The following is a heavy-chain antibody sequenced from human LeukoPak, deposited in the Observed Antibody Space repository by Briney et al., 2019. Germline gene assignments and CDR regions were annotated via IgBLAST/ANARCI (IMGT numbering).Heavy chain of an antibody. CDR3: AKPKYQLPYPPLDY. CDR2: IYWNGVDK. J-gene: IGHJ4*02. V-gene: IGHV3-9*01. D-gene: IGHD2-2*02. CDR1: GFIVNDHA. Sequence: GRSLRLSCVASGFIVNDHAMHWVRQAPGKGLEWVAGIYWNGVDKGYADSVKGRFTISRDNAKNSMYLQMYSLRAEDTAVYYCAKPKYQLPYPPLDYWGQGTLVTVSS.